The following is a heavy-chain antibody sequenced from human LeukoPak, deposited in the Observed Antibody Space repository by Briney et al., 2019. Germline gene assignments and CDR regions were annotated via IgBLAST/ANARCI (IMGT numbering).Heavy chain of an antibody. J-gene: IGHJ4*02. CDR1: GFRFDSYP. D-gene: IGHD4-17*01. CDR2: VRTRGDPT. V-gene: IGHV3-48*01. CDR3: VRDVDYAFDY. Sequence: GGSVRLSCAASGFRFDSYPINWVRQPPGKGMEWLSNVRTRGDPTSYADSVRGRFTISRDNAKKSLFLQINSLRVEDTAVYFCVRDVDYAFDYWGQGVLVIVSS.